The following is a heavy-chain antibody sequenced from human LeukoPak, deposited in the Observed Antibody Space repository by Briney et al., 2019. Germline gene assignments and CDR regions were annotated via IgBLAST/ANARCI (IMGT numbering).Heavy chain of an antibody. D-gene: IGHD6-6*01. V-gene: IGHV3-30*18. CDR2: ISYDGSNK. Sequence: PGGSLRLSCAASGFTFSSYGMHWVRQAPGKGLEWVAVISYDGSNKYYADSVKGRFTISRDNSENTLYLQMNSLRAEDPAVYYCAKDEQLAFDYWGQGTLVTVSS. CDR3: AKDEQLAFDY. CDR1: GFTFSSYG. J-gene: IGHJ4*02.